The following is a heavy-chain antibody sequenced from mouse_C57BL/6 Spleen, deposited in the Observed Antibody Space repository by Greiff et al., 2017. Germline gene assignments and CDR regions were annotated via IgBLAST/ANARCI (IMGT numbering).Heavy chain of an antibody. V-gene: IGHV1-61*01. J-gene: IGHJ2*02. Sequence: VQLQQPGAELVRPGSSVKLSCKASGYTFTSYWMDWVKQRPGQGLEWIGNIYPSDSETHYNQQFKDKATLTVDQSSRTAYMQRSSLTSEDGAVYYCARIYYYGTRDYWGQGTSRTVSS. CDR1: GYTFTSYW. D-gene: IGHD1-1*01. CDR3: ARIYYYGTRDY. CDR2: IYPSDSET.